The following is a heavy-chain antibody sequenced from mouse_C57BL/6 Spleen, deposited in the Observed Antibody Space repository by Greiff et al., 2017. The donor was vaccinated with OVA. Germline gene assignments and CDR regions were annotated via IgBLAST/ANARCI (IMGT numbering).Heavy chain of an antibody. CDR3: ARPETAQAAWFAY. Sequence: LVESGAELARPGASVKLSCKASGYTFTSYGISWVKQRTGQGLEWIGEIYPRSGNTYYNEKFKGKATLTADKSSSTAYMELRSLTSEDSAVYFCARPETAQAAWFAYWGQGTLVTVSA. J-gene: IGHJ3*01. V-gene: IGHV1-81*01. CDR1: GYTFTSYG. CDR2: IYPRSGNT. D-gene: IGHD3-2*02.